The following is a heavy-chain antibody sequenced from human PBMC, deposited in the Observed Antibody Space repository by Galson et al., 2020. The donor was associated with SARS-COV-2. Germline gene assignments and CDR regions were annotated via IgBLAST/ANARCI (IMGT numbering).Heavy chain of an antibody. CDR3: ARVGPHYDLLTGYFKYYFDY. V-gene: IGHV4-38-2*02. CDR2: MDHSGST. CDR1: NFSIISGYY. Sequence: SETLSLTCTVLNFSIISGYYWGWIRQPPGKGLEWIGNMDHSGSTYSNPSLRSRVTFSGDTSKNQFSMRLRSVTAADTAVYFCARVGPHYDLLTGYFKYYFDYWGPGTLVTVSS. J-gene: IGHJ4*02. D-gene: IGHD3-9*01.